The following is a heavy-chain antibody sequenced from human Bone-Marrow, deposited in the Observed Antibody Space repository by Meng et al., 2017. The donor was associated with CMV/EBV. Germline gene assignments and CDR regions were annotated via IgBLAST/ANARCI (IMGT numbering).Heavy chain of an antibody. Sequence: SETLSLTCTVSGGSISSYYWSWIRQPPGKGLEWIGYIYYSGSTNYNPSPKSRVTISVDTSKNQFSLKLSSVTAADTAVYYCARDHIGCSSTSCYTYFDYWGQGTLVTVSS. CDR3: ARDHIGCSSTSCYTYFDY. J-gene: IGHJ4*02. V-gene: IGHV4-59*01. CDR2: IYYSGST. D-gene: IGHD2-2*02. CDR1: GGSISSYY.